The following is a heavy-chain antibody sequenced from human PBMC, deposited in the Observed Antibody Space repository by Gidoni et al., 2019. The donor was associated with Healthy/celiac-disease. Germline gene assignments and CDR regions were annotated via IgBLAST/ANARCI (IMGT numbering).Heavy chain of an antibody. Sequence: QVQLVQAGAEVKQPGAAVKVSCKASGYTLTSYGISGVRQAPGQGVEWMGWISAYNGNTNDAQKLQGRVTMTTATSTRTAYMELRSLRSDDTAVYYCARDTYTRPWGQGTLVTVSS. J-gene: IGHJ5*02. CDR1: GYTLTSYG. CDR3: ARDTYTRP. V-gene: IGHV1-18*01. D-gene: IGHD2-2*02. CDR2: ISAYNGNT.